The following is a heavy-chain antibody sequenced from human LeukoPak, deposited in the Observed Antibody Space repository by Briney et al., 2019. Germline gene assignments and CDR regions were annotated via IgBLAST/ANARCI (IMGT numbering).Heavy chain of an antibody. J-gene: IGHJ4*02. CDR2: IYYSGST. D-gene: IGHD3-10*01. Sequence: KPSETLSLTRTVSGGSISSYYWSWIRQPPGKGLEWIGYIYYSGSTNYNPSLKSRVTISVDTSKNQFSLKLSSVTAADTAVYYCARSDASGSYYPYWGQGTLVTVSS. CDR3: ARSDASGSYYPY. V-gene: IGHV4-59*08. CDR1: GGSISSYY.